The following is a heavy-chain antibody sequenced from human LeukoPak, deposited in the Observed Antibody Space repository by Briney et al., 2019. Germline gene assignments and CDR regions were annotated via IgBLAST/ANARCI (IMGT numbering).Heavy chain of an antibody. CDR1: GFSLSSSGMC. V-gene: IGHV2-70*17. J-gene: IGHJ3*02. CDR3: XXXXXRXXXXXXXFDI. Sequence: SGPALVEPTQTLTLTCTFSGFSLSSSGMCVTWIRQPPGKALEWLARIDWDNAKFHNTSLKTRLTVSNDTSKNQVGLTMTKMDXXXXXXXXXXXXXXRXXXXXXXFDIWGXGTMVTVSS. CDR2: IDWDNAK.